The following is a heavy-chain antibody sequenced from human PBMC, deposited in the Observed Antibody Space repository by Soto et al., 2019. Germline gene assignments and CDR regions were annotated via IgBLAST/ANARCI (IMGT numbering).Heavy chain of an antibody. Sequence: SETLSLTCAVSGGSISSYYWWSWVRQPPGRGLEWIGEVYHSGSTNYNPSLKSRVTISVDKSKNQFSLELTSVTAADTAVYFCARDRPSEYTYGSSGWSDPWGQGTLVTVSS. D-gene: IGHD5-18*01. J-gene: IGHJ5*02. CDR3: ARDRPSEYTYGSSGWSDP. CDR2: VYHSGST. V-gene: IGHV4-4*02. CDR1: GGSISSYYW.